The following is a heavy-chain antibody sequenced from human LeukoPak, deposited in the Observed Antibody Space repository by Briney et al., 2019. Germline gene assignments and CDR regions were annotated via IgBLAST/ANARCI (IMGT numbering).Heavy chain of an antibody. V-gene: IGHV3-66*01. D-gene: IGHD1-26*01. J-gene: IGHJ4*02. Sequence: GGSLRLSCAASGLTVTSNYMTWVRQAPGEGLEWVAIIYSGGYTDYADSVKGRFTISRDNSKNTLYLQMNSLRAEDTAVYYCARRLEYSGSKGVFDYWGQGTLVTVSS. CDR3: ARRLEYSGSKGVFDY. CDR2: IYSGGYT. CDR1: GLTVTSNY.